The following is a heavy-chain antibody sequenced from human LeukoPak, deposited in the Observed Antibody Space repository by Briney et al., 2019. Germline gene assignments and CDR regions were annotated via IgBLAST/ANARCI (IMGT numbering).Heavy chain of an antibody. Sequence: GGSLRLSCAASGFTFSSYSMNWVRQAPGKGLECVSYISDGSSIVYYADSVKGRFTISRDSAKNSLYLKMNSLRAEDTAVYYCAGQWPEYYMGVWGKGTTVTVSS. CDR3: AGQWPEYYMGV. J-gene: IGHJ6*03. CDR1: GFTFSSYS. V-gene: IGHV3-48*01. CDR2: ISDGSSIV. D-gene: IGHD6-19*01.